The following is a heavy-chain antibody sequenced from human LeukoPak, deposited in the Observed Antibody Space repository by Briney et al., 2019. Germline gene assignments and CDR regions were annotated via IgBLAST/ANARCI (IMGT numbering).Heavy chain of an antibody. D-gene: IGHD2-2*01. CDR2: IIPILGIA. CDR1: GGTFSSYA. V-gene: IGHV1-69*04. J-gene: IGHJ4*02. Sequence: SVKVSCKASGGTFSSYAISWVRQAPGQGLEWMGRIIPILGIANYAQKFQGRVTITADKSTSTAYMELSSLRSEDTAVYYCARGGSSLSPFDYWGQGTLVTVSS. CDR3: ARGGSSLSPFDY.